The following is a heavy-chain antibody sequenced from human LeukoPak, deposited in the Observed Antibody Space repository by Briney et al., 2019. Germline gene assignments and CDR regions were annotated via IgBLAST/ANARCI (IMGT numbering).Heavy chain of an antibody. D-gene: IGHD3-3*01. CDR3: AHSQTYYDFWSGYYTGPGPRQGHFQH. V-gene: IGHV2-5*02. CDR2: IYLDDDK. J-gene: IGHJ1*01. CDR1: GFSLSTSGVG. Sequence: SAPTLLNPTQTLTLTCTFSGFSLSTSGVGVGWIRQPPGKALEWLALIYLDDDKRYSPSLKSRLSITEDTYKNQVVLTMTNMEPVDTATYYCAHSQTYYDFWSGYYTGPGPRQGHFQHWGQGTLVTVSS.